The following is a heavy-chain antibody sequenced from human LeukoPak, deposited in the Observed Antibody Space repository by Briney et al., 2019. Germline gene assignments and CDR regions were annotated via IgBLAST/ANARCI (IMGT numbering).Heavy chain of an antibody. CDR2: IYPGDSDT. D-gene: IGHD3-10*01. J-gene: IGHJ4*02. Sequence: GESLKISCQGSGYRFTSYWIGWVRQMPGKGLEWMGIIYPGDSDTRYSPSFQGQVTISADKSISTAYLQWSSLKASDTAMYYCARHYYGSGSSYIFDYWGQGTLVTVSS. V-gene: IGHV5-51*01. CDR1: GYRFTSYW. CDR3: ARHYYGSGSSYIFDY.